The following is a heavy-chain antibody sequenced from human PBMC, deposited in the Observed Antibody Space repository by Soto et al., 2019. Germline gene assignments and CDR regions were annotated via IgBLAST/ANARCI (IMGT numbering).Heavy chain of an antibody. CDR2: MFPWTSDT. CDR3: VTTRDGTTFFPH. D-gene: IGHD1-7*01. V-gene: IGHV5-51*01. J-gene: IGHJ4*02. CDR1: GYILNSFW. Sequence: PGESLKISCQGSGYILNSFWIGWVRQMPGEGLEWMGLMFPWTSDTRYSPSFQGHVSISVDRSTGTGYLQWNSLKASDTAMYYCVTTRDGTTFFPHWGQGTPVTVSS.